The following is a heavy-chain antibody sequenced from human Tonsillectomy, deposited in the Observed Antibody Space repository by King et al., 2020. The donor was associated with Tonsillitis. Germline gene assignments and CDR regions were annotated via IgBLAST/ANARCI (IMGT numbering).Heavy chain of an antibody. CDR3: AKIQPTGLIRPDY. CDR2: INTTTGNP. CDR1: GYTFTAYA. D-gene: IGHD1-1*01. Sequence: QLVQSGSELKKPGASVKVSCKASGYTFTAYAMNWVRQAPGQGLEWVGWINTTTGNPTYAQGLTGRFVFSLDNSVSTAYLQINNLKADDTAIYYCAKIQPTGLIRPDYWGPGTLVTVSS. J-gene: IGHJ4*02. V-gene: IGHV7-4-1*02.